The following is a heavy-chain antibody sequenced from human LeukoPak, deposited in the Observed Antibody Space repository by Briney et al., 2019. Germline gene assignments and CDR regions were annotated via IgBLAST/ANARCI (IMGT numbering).Heavy chain of an antibody. CDR2: IYSGGST. CDR3: ARGSTTGMTCFDY. V-gene: IGHV3-53*01. D-gene: IGHD1-1*01. CDR1: GFTVSSNY. Sequence: PGGSLRLSCAASGFTVSSNYMSWVRQAPGKGLEWVSVIYSGGSTYYADSVKSRFTMSRDNSKNTLYLQMNSLRAEDTAVYYCARGSTTGMTCFDYWGQGTLVTVSS. J-gene: IGHJ4*02.